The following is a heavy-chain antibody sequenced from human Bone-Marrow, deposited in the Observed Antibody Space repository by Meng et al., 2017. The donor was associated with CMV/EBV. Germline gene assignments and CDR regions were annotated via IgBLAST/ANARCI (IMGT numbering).Heavy chain of an antibody. Sequence: GESLKISCAASGFTVSSNYMSWVRQAPGKGLEWVSVIYSGGSTYYADSVKGRFTMSRDNAKNSLYLQMNSLRAEDTAVYYCARDSPRTSYCSSTSCYFDYWGEATLATFSS. CDR2: IYSGGST. CDR3: ARDSPRTSYCSSTSCYFDY. V-gene: IGHV3-53*01. D-gene: IGHD2-2*01. J-gene: IGHJ4*02. CDR1: GFTVSSNY.